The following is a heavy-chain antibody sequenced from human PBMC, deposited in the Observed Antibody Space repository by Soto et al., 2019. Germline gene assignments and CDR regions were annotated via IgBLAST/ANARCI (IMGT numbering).Heavy chain of an antibody. D-gene: IGHD6-6*01. Sequence: QITLKESGPTLVKPTQNLTLTCTFSGFSLSTSGVGVGWSRQPPGKALEWLALIYWDDDKRYSPSLNSRLTITKDTSKNQVVLTMTNMDPVDTATYYCAHSRPPRLLDYWGQGTLVTVSS. CDR2: IYWDDDK. V-gene: IGHV2-5*02. CDR1: GFSLSTSGVG. J-gene: IGHJ4*02. CDR3: AHSRPPRLLDY.